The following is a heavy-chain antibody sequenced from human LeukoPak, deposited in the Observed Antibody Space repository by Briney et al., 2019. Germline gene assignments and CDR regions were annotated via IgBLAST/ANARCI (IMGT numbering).Heavy chain of an antibody. CDR2: IGYDGNEK. CDR1: GFTFNTYG. J-gene: IGHJ3*02. CDR3: LVFTIFGGVTNDAFNI. Sequence: GGSLRLSCAASGFTFNTYGFHWVRQAPGKGLEWVTFIGYDGNEKYYADSVKGRFTISRDNSKNTLYLQMNSLRAEDTAVYNCLVFTIFGGVTNDAFNIWGQGTMVTVSS. V-gene: IGHV3-30*02. D-gene: IGHD3-3*01.